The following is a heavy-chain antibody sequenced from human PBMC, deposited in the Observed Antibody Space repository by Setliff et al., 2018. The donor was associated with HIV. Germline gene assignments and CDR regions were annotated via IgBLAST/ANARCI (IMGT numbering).Heavy chain of an antibody. V-gene: IGHV3-23*01. D-gene: IGHD3-22*01. CDR3: AKASRGEYYDNSGFFVTYFDY. Sequence: GSLRFSCKASGFSFRSYAMSWVRQAPGKGLEWVSGITGSGGSTYYADSAKGRSTISRDNSGDTLYLHINSLRAEDTAVYYCAKASRGEYYDNSGFFVTYFDYWGQGKLVTVSS. CDR2: ITGSGGST. CDR1: GFSFRSYA. J-gene: IGHJ4*02.